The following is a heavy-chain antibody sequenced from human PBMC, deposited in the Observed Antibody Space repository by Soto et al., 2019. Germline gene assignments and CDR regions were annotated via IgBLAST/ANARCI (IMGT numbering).Heavy chain of an antibody. CDR2: VTGNGGTQ. CDR3: AKAWLLNYYYYYGLGV. CDR1: GFSFRNFA. J-gene: IGHJ6*02. Sequence: LRLSCEASGFSFRNFAMSWVRQAPGKGLEWVSSVTGNGGTQFYADSLRGRFTISRDNSKNTVYLQMNSLRAEDTAVYYCAKAWLLNYYYYYGLGVWGQGTTVTVSS. V-gene: IGHV3-23*01. D-gene: IGHD3-22*01.